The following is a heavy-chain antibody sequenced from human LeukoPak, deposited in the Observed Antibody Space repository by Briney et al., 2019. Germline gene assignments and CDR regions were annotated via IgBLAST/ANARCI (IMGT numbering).Heavy chain of an antibody. D-gene: IGHD2-21*02. CDR2: INHSGST. V-gene: IGHV4-34*01. Sequence: SETLSLTCAVYGGSFSGYYWSWIRQPPGKGLEWIGEINHSGSTNYNPSLKSRVTISVDTSKNQFSLKLSSVTAADTAVYYCARGVTYYYGMDVWGQGTTVTVSS. CDR3: ARGVTYYYGMDV. J-gene: IGHJ6*02. CDR1: GGSFSGYY.